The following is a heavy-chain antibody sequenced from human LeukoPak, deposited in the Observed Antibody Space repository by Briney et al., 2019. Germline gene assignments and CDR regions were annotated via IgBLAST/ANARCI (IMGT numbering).Heavy chain of an antibody. CDR1: GGTFSSYA. V-gene: IGHV1-69*05. J-gene: IGHJ6*03. D-gene: IGHD2-2*01. CDR2: IIPIFGPA. CDR3: SLVPAAMGGYYYYYMDV. Sequence: SVKVSCKASGGTFSSYAISWVRQAPGQGLEWMGGIIPIFGPANYAQKFQGRVTITTDESTSTAYMELSSLRSEDTAVYYCSLVPAAMGGYYYYYMDVWGKGTTVTVSS.